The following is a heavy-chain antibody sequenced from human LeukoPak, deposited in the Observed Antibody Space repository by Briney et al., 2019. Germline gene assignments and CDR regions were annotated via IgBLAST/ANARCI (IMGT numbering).Heavy chain of an antibody. CDR1: GYTFTSHY. D-gene: IGHD6-13*01. Sequence: ASVKVSCKASGYTFTSHYMHWVRQAPGQGLEWMGIINPSGGSTSYAQKFQGRVTMTRDTSTSTVYMELSSLRSEDTAVYYCARVAAAGMLDYWGQGTLVTVSS. CDR2: INPSGGST. V-gene: IGHV1-46*01. J-gene: IGHJ4*02. CDR3: ARVAAAGMLDY.